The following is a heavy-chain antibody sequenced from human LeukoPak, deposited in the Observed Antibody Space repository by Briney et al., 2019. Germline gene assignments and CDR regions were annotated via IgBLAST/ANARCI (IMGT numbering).Heavy chain of an antibody. V-gene: IGHV3-53*01. CDR2: IYSGGST. Sequence: RGSLRVSCAHSRFTVSSHYMSWVRPAPGAGLDWVSIIYSGGSTYSADPVQRRFNIPSHNSKHTLYLLMNCPAGDVMSGHYRAGGRAAITVTTGYYFDYWGQGTLVTVSS. D-gene: IGHD1-20*01. CDR3: AGGRAAITVTTGYYFDY. J-gene: IGHJ4*02. CDR1: RFTVSSHY.